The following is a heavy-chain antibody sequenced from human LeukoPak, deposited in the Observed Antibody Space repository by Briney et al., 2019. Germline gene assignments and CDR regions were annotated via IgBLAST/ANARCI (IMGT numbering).Heavy chain of an antibody. CDR3: ARGAMGDFWSGYPYYFDY. Sequence: GESLKISCKGSGYSFTSYWIGWVRQMPGKGLEWMGIIYPGDSDTRYSPSFQGQVTISADKSISTAYLQWSTLKASDTAMYYRARGAMGDFWSGYPYYFDYWGQGTLVTVSS. J-gene: IGHJ4*02. D-gene: IGHD3-3*01. V-gene: IGHV5-51*01. CDR2: IYPGDSDT. CDR1: GYSFTSYW.